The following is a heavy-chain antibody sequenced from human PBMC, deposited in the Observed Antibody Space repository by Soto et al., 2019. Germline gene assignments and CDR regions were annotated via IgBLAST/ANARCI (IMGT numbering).Heavy chain of an antibody. Sequence: EVQLVESGGVVIQPGGSLRLSCAASGFTFHDFTMHWVRQTPGKGLEWVSLISWDGATAYYADSVKGRFTISRDNSKNSLYLQMNSLRAEDTALYYCAKDGPSGRWLQFYFDFWGQGTLVTVSS. CDR3: AKDGPSGRWLQFYFDF. CDR2: ISWDGATA. D-gene: IGHD5-12*01. CDR1: GFTFHDFT. J-gene: IGHJ4*02. V-gene: IGHV3-43*01.